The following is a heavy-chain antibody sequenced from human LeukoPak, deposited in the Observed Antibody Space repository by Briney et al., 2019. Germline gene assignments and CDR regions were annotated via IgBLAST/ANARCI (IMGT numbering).Heavy chain of an antibody. CDR3: ARGVLTWDPDY. V-gene: IGHV3-21*01. Sequence: GGSLRLSCAASGFTFSRYSMNWVRQAPGKGLEWVSSISSSSSYIYYADSVKGRFTISRDNAKNSLYLQMNSLRAEDTAVYYCARGVLTWDPDYWGQGTLVTVSS. D-gene: IGHD7-27*01. J-gene: IGHJ4*02. CDR1: GFTFSRYS. CDR2: ISSSSSYI.